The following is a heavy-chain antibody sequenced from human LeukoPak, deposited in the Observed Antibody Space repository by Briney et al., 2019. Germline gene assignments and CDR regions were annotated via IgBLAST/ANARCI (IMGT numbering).Heavy chain of an antibody. D-gene: IGHD6-13*01. J-gene: IGHJ4*02. CDR3: ARIRPGIAAAAEEYYFDY. CDR1: GGSISSGGYY. V-gene: IGHV4-31*03. CDR2: IYYSGST. Sequence: SQTLSLTCTVSGGSISSGGYYWSWIRQHPGKGLEWIGYIYYSGSTYYNPSLKSRVTISVDTSKNQFSLKLSSVTAADTAVYYCARIRPGIAAAAEEYYFDYWGQGTLVTVSS.